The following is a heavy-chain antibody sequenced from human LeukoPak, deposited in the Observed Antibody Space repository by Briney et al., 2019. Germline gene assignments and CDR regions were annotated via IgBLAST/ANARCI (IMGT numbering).Heavy chain of an antibody. CDR1: GGTLSNYA. D-gene: IGHD4-11*01. CDR2: IIPMLGIT. V-gene: IGHV1-69*04. J-gene: IGHJ5*02. CDR3: ARDTATRSDLNWFDP. Sequence: SVKVSCKASGGTLSNYAISWVRQAPGQGLEWMGRIIPMLGITDYAQKFQGRVTITADKSTSTAYMELHSLTSENTAVYYCARDTATRSDLNWFDPWGPGTLVTVSS.